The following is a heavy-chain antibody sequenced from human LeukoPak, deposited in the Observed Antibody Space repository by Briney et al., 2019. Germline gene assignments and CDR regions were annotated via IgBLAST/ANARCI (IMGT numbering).Heavy chain of an antibody. D-gene: IGHD3-9*01. Sequence: SETLSLTCTVSGGSIRSYYWSWIRQPPGKGLEWIGYIYYTGSTNYNPSLKSRVTISVDTSKNQFSLNLNSVTAADTAVYYCASLTGYYEPRFDYWGQGTLVTVSS. J-gene: IGHJ4*02. CDR1: GGSIRSYY. V-gene: IGHV4-59*01. CDR2: IYYTGST. CDR3: ASLTGYYEPRFDY.